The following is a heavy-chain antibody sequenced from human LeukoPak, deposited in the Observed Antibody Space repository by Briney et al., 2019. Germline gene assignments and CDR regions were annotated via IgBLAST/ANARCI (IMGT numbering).Heavy chain of an antibody. D-gene: IGHD3-10*01. CDR2: ISSSSSYI. J-gene: IGHJ5*02. Sequence: GGSLRLSCAASGFTFSSYAMHWVRQAPGKGLEWVSSISSSSSYIYYADSVKGRFTISRDNAKNSLYLQMNSLRAEDTAVYYCARDIYGSGSYGPWGQGTLVTVSS. V-gene: IGHV3-21*01. CDR3: ARDIYGSGSYGP. CDR1: GFTFSSYA.